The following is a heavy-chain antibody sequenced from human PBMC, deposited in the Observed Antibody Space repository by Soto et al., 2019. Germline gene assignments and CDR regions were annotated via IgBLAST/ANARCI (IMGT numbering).Heavy chain of an antibody. J-gene: IGHJ2*01. CDR1: GGSFSGYY. D-gene: IGHD1-26*01. CDR2: INHSGSS. CDR3: ARRWEVLGNFDL. Sequence: QVQLQQWGAGLLKPSETLSLTCAVYGGSFSGYYWSWIRQPPGKGLEWFGQINHSGSSNYNPSLKSRVTISIDTSKKQFSLRLTSVTAADTAVYYCARRWEVLGNFDLWGRGTLVTVSS. V-gene: IGHV4-34*01.